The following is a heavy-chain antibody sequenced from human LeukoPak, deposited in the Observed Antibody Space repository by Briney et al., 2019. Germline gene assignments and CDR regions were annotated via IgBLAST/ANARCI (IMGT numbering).Heavy chain of an antibody. CDR1: GGTFSSYA. D-gene: IGHD3-10*01. V-gene: IGHV1-69*13. CDR2: IIPIFGTA. Sequence: SVKVSCKASGGTFSSYAISWVRQAPGQGLEWMGGIIPIFGTANYAQKFQGRVTITADESTSTAYMELSSLRSEDTAVYYCARGMVRGVHDAFDIWGQGTMVTVSS. CDR3: ARGMVRGVHDAFDI. J-gene: IGHJ3*02.